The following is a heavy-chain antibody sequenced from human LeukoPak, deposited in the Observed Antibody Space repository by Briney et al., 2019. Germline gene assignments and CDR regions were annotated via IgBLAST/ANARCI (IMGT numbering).Heavy chain of an antibody. V-gene: IGHV1-8*02. D-gene: IGHD3-10*01. CDR3: ARGSKVRAVRAYYYYMDV. CDR1: GGTFSSYA. CDR2: MNPNSGNT. Sequence: ASVKVSCKASGGTFSSYAISWVRQATGQGLEWMGWMNPNSGNTGYAQKFQGRVTMTRNTSISTAYMELSSLRSEDTAVYYCARGSKVRAVRAYYYYMDVWGKGTTVTVSS. J-gene: IGHJ6*03.